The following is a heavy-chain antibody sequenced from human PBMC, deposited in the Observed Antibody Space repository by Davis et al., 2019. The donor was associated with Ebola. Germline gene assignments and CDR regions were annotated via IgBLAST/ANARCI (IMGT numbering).Heavy chain of an antibody. CDR3: ARGRGDCRSTSCYIDY. V-gene: IGHV3-74*01. J-gene: IGHJ4*02. Sequence: GESLKISCPATGFTFSNYAMPWVRQAPGKGLVWVSRSNSDGSSTTYADSVKGRFTISRDNAKNTLYLQMNSLSAEDTAVYYCARGRGDCRSTSCYIDYWGQGTLVTVSS. CDR2: SNSDGSST. D-gene: IGHD2-2*02. CDR1: GFTFSNYA.